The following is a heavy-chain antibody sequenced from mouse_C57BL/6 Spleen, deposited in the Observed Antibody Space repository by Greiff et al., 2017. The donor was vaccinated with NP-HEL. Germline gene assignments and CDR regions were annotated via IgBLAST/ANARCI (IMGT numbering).Heavy chain of an antibody. CDR1: GYTFTDYY. Sequence: VQLQESGPELVKPGASVKISCKASGYTFTDYYINWVKQRTGQGLEWIGWIFPGSGSTYYNEKFKGKATLTVDKSSSTAYMLLSSLTSEDSAVSFCARGYGDDGAWFAYWGQGTLVTVSA. J-gene: IGHJ3*01. D-gene: IGHD2-2*01. CDR2: IFPGSGST. V-gene: IGHV1-75*01. CDR3: ARGYGDDGAWFAY.